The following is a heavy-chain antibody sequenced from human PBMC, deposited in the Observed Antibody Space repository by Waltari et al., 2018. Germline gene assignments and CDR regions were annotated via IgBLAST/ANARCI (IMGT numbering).Heavy chain of an antibody. Sequence: QVQLQESGAGLVKSSETLSLTCTVSGSSITSDYCWGWIRQPPGKGLEWIGSMFYSGSTYNNAAPSSRVPMSRETSKKQFSLKLTSVTAADAAVYYCVRDPVTPRGLFDHWGQGTLVTVSS. D-gene: IGHD4-17*01. J-gene: IGHJ4*02. CDR2: MFYSGST. CDR1: GSSITSDYC. V-gene: IGHV4-38-2*02. CDR3: VRDPVTPRGLFDH.